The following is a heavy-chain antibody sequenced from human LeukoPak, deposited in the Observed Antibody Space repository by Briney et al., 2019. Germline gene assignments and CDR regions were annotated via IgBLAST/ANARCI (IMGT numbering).Heavy chain of an antibody. CDR3: AKVSDYDFWSGYPGDY. J-gene: IGHJ4*02. Sequence: GGSLRLSCAASGFTFSSYAMSWVRQAPGKGLEWVSAISGSGGSTYYADSVKGRFTISRDNSKNTLYLQMNSLRAEDTAVYYCAKVSDYDFWSGYPGDYWGLGTLVTVSS. D-gene: IGHD3-3*01. CDR1: GFTFSSYA. V-gene: IGHV3-23*01. CDR2: ISGSGGST.